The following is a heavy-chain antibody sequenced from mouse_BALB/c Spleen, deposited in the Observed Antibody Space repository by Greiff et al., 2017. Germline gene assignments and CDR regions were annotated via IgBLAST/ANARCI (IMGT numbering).Heavy chain of an antibody. Sequence: EVQLQQSGGGLVQPGGSRKLSCAASGFTFSSFGMHWVRQAPEKGLEWVAYISSGSSTIYYADTVKGRFTISRDNPKNTLFLQMTSLRSEDTAMYYCARWGYGNFYAMDYWGQGTSVTVSS. J-gene: IGHJ4*01. V-gene: IGHV5-17*02. CDR2: ISSGSSTI. D-gene: IGHD2-1*01. CDR3: ARWGYGNFYAMDY. CDR1: GFTFSSFG.